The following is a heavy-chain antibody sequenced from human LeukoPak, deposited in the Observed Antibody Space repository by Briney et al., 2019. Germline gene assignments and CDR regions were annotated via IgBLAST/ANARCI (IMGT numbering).Heavy chain of an antibody. D-gene: IGHD3-16*01. V-gene: IGHV5-51*01. CDR3: ARRPGLVGGVAHFDY. CDR2: IYPGDSDT. Sequence: GESLKISCKGSGSPFTNFWIGWVRPMPGKGLEWMGIIYPGDSDTRYSPSFQGQVTISADKSISTAYLQWSSLKALDTAIYYCARRPGLVGGVAHFDYWGQGTLVTVSS. CDR1: GSPFTNFW. J-gene: IGHJ4*02.